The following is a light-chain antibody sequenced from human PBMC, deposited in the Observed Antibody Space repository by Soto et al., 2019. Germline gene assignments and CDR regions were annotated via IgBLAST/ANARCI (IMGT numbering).Light chain of an antibody. CDR1: TRAVVGYNY. V-gene: IGLV2-14*01. CDR2: EVS. Sequence: QSALTQPASVSGSPGQSITISCTGTTRAVVGYNYVSWYQQHPGKAPKLMIYEVSNRPSGVSNRFSGSKSGNTASLTISGLQAEDEADYYCSSYTSSSTPPYVFGTGTKVTVL. CDR3: SSYTSSSTPPYV. J-gene: IGLJ1*01.